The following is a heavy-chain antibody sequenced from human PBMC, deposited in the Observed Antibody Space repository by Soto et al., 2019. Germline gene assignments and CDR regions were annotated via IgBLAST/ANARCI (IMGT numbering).Heavy chain of an antibody. Sequence: ASVKVSCKASGYTFTSYAMHWVRQAPGQGLEWMGWINAGNGNTKYSQKFQGRFIISRHNYKDTLYLEMNSLRIEDTAVYYCARDTWARRTYYYDTSDTSWGQGTLVTVSS. CDR3: ARDTWARRTYYYDTSDTS. D-gene: IGHD3-22*01. V-gene: IGHV1-3*01. CDR1: GYTFTSYA. J-gene: IGHJ5*02. CDR2: INAGNGNT.